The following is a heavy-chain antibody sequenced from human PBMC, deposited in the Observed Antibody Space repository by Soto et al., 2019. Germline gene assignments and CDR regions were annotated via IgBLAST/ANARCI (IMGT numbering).Heavy chain of an antibody. Sequence: SVKVSCKASGGTFSSYTISWVRQAPGQGPEWMGRIIPILGIANYAQKFQGRVTITADKSTSTAYMELSSLRSEDTAVYYCARAPDTQIDYWGQGTLVTVPQ. V-gene: IGHV1-69*02. CDR2: IIPILGIA. D-gene: IGHD2-15*01. CDR1: GGTFSSYT. J-gene: IGHJ4*02. CDR3: ARAPDTQIDY.